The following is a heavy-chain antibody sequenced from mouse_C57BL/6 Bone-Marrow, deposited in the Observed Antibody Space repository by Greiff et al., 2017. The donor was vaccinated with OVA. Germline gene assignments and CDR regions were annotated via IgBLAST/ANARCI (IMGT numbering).Heavy chain of an antibody. CDR2: IYPRSGNT. Sequence: VQLQQSGAELARPGASVKLSCKASGYTFTSYGISWVKQRTGQGLEWIGEIYPRSGNTYYNEKFKGKATLTADKSSSTAYMELRSLTSEDSAVYFCARWLLRYYYAMDYWGQGTSVTVSS. J-gene: IGHJ4*01. CDR1: GYTFTSYG. D-gene: IGHD2-3*01. V-gene: IGHV1-81*01. CDR3: ARWLLRYYYAMDY.